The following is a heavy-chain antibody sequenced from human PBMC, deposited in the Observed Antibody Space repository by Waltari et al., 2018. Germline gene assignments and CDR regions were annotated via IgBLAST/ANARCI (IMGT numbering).Heavy chain of an antibody. CDR1: GYSISSGFF. J-gene: IGHJ2*01. Sequence: QVHLQESGPGLVKPSETLSLSCFVSGYSISSGFFWGWIRQAPGKGLEWIATISYSGASHYSPSLKSRVTISVDTSKNQFSLKLSSVTAADTAVYYCAREGITMFTGTFDLWGRGTLVTVSS. D-gene: IGHD3-10*02. V-gene: IGHV4-38-2*02. CDR3: AREGITMFTGTFDL. CDR2: ISYSGAS.